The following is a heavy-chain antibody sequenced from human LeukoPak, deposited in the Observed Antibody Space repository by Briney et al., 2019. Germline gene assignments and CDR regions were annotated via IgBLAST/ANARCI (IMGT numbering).Heavy chain of an antibody. V-gene: IGHV4-39*07. Sequence: PSETLSLTCTVSGDSISSSDYYWGWIREPPGRGLEWIGSIYYSGNTYYNPSLKSRVTISVDTSKRQFSLKLSSVTAADTAVYYCAGDTYGNDYWGQGTLVTVSS. J-gene: IGHJ4*02. CDR3: AGDTYGNDY. CDR2: IYYSGNT. CDR1: GDSISSSDYY. D-gene: IGHD3-10*01.